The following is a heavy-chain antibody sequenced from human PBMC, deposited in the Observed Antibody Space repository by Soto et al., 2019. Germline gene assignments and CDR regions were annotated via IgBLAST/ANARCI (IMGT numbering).Heavy chain of an antibody. CDR2: ISGSGEIT. D-gene: IGHD3-16*01. Sequence: PGGSLRLSCVASGFSFDNYGMAWVRQAPGKGLSWVSSISGSGEITYYADSVKGRFTISRDNSKNTLYLEVNNLRAEDTALYYRAKDQYYGGPHNWFDSWGQGVLVTVSS. V-gene: IGHV3-23*01. CDR3: AKDQYYGGPHNWFDS. CDR1: GFSFDNYG. J-gene: IGHJ5*01.